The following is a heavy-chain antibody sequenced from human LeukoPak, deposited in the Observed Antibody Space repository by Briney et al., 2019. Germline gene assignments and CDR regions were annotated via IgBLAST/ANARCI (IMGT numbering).Heavy chain of an antibody. V-gene: IGHV3-23*01. Sequence: GGSLRLSCAVFGFSVGNSGMSWVRQAPAKGLEWISAISVDGETTYYADSVKGRFIISRDNSKNTLFLQLSSLRAEDTAVYYCAQGYSSGSYPNWGQGSLVSVSS. CDR3: AQGYSSGSYPN. J-gene: IGHJ4*02. D-gene: IGHD6-19*01. CDR2: ISVDGETT. CDR1: GFSVGNSG.